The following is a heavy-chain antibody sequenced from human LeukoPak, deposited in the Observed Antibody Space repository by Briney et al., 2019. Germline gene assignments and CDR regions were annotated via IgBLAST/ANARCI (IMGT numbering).Heavy chain of an antibody. CDR2: IYHSGST. J-gene: IGHJ5*02. V-gene: IGHV4-38-2*02. Sequence: PSETLSLTCTVSGGSISSGYYWGWIRQPPGKGLEWIGSIYHSGSTYYNPSLKSRVTISVDTSKNQFSLKLSSVTAADTAVYYCARDLGNTAIFGVVTPPYNWFDPWGQGTLVTVSS. CDR3: ARDLGNTAIFGVVTPPYNWFDP. CDR1: GGSISSGYY. D-gene: IGHD3-3*01.